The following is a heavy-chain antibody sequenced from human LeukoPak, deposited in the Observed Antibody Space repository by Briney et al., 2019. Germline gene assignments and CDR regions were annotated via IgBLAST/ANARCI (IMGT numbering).Heavy chain of an antibody. D-gene: IGHD3-10*01. V-gene: IGHV4-4*02. CDR1: GGSISSSNW. CDR3: ASTTMVRGINGWFDP. CDR2: IYHSGST. J-gene: IGHJ5*02. Sequence: SETLSLTCAVSGGSISSSNWWSWVRQPPGKGLEWIGEIYHSGSTNYNPSLKSRVTISVDKSKNQFSLKLSSVTAADTAVYYCASTTMVRGINGWFDPWGQGTLVTVSS.